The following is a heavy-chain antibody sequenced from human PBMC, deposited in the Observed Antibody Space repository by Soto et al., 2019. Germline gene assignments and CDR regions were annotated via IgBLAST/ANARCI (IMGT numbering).Heavy chain of an antibody. J-gene: IGHJ3*02. CDR3: ARLQAITGPPEDAFEM. Sequence: SETLSLTCTVSGGSINSRSYYWGWIRQPPGKGLEWIGSIFYSGSTYYNPSVQSRVTISVNTSKNQFSLMLSSVIAADTAVYYCARLQAITGPPEDAFEMWGPGTMVTVSS. D-gene: IGHD2-21*01. CDR2: IFYSGST. CDR1: GGSINSRSYY. V-gene: IGHV4-39*01.